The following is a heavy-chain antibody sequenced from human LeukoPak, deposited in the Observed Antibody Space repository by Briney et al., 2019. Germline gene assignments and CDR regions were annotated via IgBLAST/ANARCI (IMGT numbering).Heavy chain of an antibody. CDR2: IIPIFGTA. J-gene: IGHJ4*02. D-gene: IGHD2-2*02. V-gene: IGHV1-69*13. Sequence: ASVKVSCKASGGTFSSYAISWVRQAPGQGLEWMGGIIPIFGTANYAQKFQGRVTITADESTSTAYMELSSLRSEDTAVYYCARYRSSTSCYNGDYWGQGTLVTVSS. CDR1: GGTFSSYA. CDR3: ARYRSSTSCYNGDY.